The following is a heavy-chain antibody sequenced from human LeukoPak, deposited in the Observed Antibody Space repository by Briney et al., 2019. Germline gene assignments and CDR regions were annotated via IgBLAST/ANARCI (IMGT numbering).Heavy chain of an antibody. V-gene: IGHV1-8*01. CDR2: MNPNSGNT. J-gene: IGHJ4*02. Sequence: ASVKVSCKASGYTFTSYDINWVRQATGQGLEWMGWMNPNSGNTGYAQKFQGRVTVTRNTSISTAYMELSSLRSEDTAMYYCARGSRNCSGGSCQYYFDYWGQGTLVTVSS. CDR3: ARGSRNCSGGSCQYYFDY. CDR1: GYTFTSYD. D-gene: IGHD2-15*01.